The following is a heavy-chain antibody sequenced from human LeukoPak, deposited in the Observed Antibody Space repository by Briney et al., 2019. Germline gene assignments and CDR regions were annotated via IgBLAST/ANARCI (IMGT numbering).Heavy chain of an antibody. CDR1: GFTFSNYA. Sequence: GGSLRLSCAASGFTFSNYAMSWVRRAPGKGLEWFSTVSDKGDATAHADSVKGRFTISRDNAKKTLSLLMNILRAEDTAVYYCARVGPLATRSAGHYYFDLWGRGTLVTVSS. CDR2: VSDKGDAT. V-gene: IGHV3-23*01. CDR3: ARVGPLATRSAGHYYFDL. D-gene: IGHD3-10*01. J-gene: IGHJ2*01.